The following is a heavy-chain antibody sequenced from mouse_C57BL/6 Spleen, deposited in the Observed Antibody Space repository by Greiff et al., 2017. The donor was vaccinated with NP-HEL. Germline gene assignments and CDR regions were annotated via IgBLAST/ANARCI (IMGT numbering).Heavy chain of an antibody. V-gene: IGHV1-61*01. J-gene: IGHJ2*01. D-gene: IGHD1-1*01. Sequence: QVQLQQPGAELVRPGSSVKLSCKASGYTFTSYWMDWVKQRPGQGLEWIGNIYPSDSETHYNQKFKDKATLTVDKSSSTAYMQLSSLTSEDSAVYYCARWTTTVPFDYWGQGTTLTVSS. CDR3: ARWTTTVPFDY. CDR1: GYTFTSYW. CDR2: IYPSDSET.